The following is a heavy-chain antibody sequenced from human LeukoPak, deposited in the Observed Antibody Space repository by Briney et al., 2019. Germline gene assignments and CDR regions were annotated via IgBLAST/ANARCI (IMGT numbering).Heavy chain of an antibody. CDR1: GATVSSNH. CDR3: ASDCGGDCYGSAFDI. V-gene: IGHV4-59*05. D-gene: IGHD2-21*02. J-gene: IGHJ3*02. Sequence: GSLRLSCAVSGATVSSNHMSWVRQPPGKGLEWIGSIYYSGSTYYNPSLKSRVTISVDTSKNQFSLKLSSVTAADTAVYYCASDCGGDCYGSAFDIWGQGTMVTVSS. CDR2: IYYSGST.